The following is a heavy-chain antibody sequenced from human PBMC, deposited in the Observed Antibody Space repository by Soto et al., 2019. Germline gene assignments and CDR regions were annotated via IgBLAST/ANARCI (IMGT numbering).Heavy chain of an antibody. J-gene: IGHJ6*02. CDR1: GFTFSSCS. V-gene: IGHV3-48*02. D-gene: IGHD5-12*01. CDR2: ISGSGDTK. CDR3: ARGGEMATLHSRGYGMDV. Sequence: EVQLVESGGGLVQPGGSLRLSCASSGFTFSSCSMNWVRQAPGKGLEWVSFISGSGDTKYYADSVKGRFTISRDNAKNSLYLQMSSLRDEDTAVYYCARGGEMATLHSRGYGMDVWGQGTTVTVSS.